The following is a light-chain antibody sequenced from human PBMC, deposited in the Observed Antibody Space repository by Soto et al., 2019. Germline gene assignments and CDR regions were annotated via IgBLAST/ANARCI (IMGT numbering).Light chain of an antibody. CDR3: SSYTSSSVYV. CDR1: SSDVGGYNY. CDR2: EVS. Sequence: QSVLTQPASVSGSPGQSITISRTGTSSDVGGYNYVSWYQQHPGKAPKLMIYEVSNRPSGVSNRFSGSKSGNTASLTISGLQAEDEADYYCSSYTSSSVYVFGTGTKVTVL. V-gene: IGLV2-14*01. J-gene: IGLJ1*01.